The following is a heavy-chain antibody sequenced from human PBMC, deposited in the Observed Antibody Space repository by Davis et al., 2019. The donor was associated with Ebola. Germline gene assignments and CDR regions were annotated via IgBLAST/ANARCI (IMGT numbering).Heavy chain of an antibody. CDR3: AREVTYYYDSSGYSAPHYFDY. V-gene: IGHV4-59*01. CDR1: GGSISSYY. CDR2: IYYSGST. J-gene: IGHJ4*02. D-gene: IGHD3-22*01. Sequence: MPSETLSLTCTVSGGSISSYYWSWIRQPPGKGLEWIGYIYYSGSTNYNPSLKSRVTISVDTSKNQFSLKLSSVTAADTAVYYCAREVTYYYDSSGYSAPHYFDYWGQGTLVTVSS.